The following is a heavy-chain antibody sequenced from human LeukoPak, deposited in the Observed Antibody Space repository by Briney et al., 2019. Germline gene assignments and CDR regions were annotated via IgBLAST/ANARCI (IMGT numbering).Heavy chain of an antibody. CDR2: IKQDGSEK. J-gene: IGHJ4*02. V-gene: IGHV3-7*01. D-gene: IGHD5-24*01. CDR3: ASHRASRDRRSGLDY. Sequence: GGSLRLSCAASGFTFSSYWMSWVRQAPGKGLEWVANIKQDGSEKYYVDSVKGRFTISRDNAKNSLYLQMNSLRAEDTAVYYCASHRASRDRRSGLDYWGQGTLATVSS. CDR1: GFTFSSYW.